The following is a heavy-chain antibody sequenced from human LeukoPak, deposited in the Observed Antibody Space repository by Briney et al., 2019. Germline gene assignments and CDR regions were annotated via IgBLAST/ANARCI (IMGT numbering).Heavy chain of an antibody. D-gene: IGHD2-2*01. V-gene: IGHV3-7*04. CDR2: IKQDGSEK. CDR3: ARGEYHYYYYMDV. CDR1: GFTFSSYW. Sequence: GGSLRLSCAASGFTFSSYWMSWVRQAPGKGLEWVANIKQDGSEKYYVDSVKGRFTISRDNAKNSLYLQMYSLRAGDTAVYYCARGEYHYYYYMDVWGKGTTVTVSS. J-gene: IGHJ6*03.